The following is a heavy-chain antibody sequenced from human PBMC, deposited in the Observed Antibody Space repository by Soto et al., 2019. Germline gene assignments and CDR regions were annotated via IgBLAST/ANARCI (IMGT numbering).Heavy chain of an antibody. D-gene: IGHD3-3*01. Sequence: GVSLRLSCAASEFTFSSYSMSWVRQAPGKGLEWVSAISGSGGSTYYADSVKGRFTISRDNSKNTLYLQMNSLRAEDTAVYYCAKDFPSKTVFRFLEWPPDGFDIWGQGTMVTVSS. J-gene: IGHJ3*02. CDR3: AKDFPSKTVFRFLEWPPDGFDI. V-gene: IGHV3-23*01. CDR2: ISGSGGST. CDR1: EFTFSSYS.